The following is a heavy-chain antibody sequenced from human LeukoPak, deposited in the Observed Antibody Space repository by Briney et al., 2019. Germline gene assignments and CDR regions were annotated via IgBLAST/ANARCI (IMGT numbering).Heavy chain of an antibody. D-gene: IGHD3-10*01. CDR1: GGSISSYY. CDR2: IYYSGST. J-gene: IGHJ4*02. V-gene: IGHV4-59*01. CDR3: ARVTATYYYGSGSPDYFDY. Sequence: SETLSLTCTVSGGSISSYYWSWIRQPPGKGLDWIEYIYYSGSTNYNPSLKSRVTISVDTSKNQFSLKLSSVTAADTAVYYCARVTATYYYGSGSPDYFDYWGQGTLVTVSS.